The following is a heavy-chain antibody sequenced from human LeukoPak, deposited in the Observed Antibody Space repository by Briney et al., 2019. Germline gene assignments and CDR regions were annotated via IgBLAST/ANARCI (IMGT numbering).Heavy chain of an antibody. CDR3: ARDRGVRGEYDY. J-gene: IGHJ4*02. D-gene: IGHD3-10*01. V-gene: IGHV4-38-2*02. CDR2: VYHSGST. Sequence: SETLSLTCAVSGYSISSGYYWGWIRPPPEKGLEWIGSVYHSGSTYYNPSLKSRVTISVGTSKNQFSLKLNSVTAADTAVYYCARDRGVRGEYDYWGQGSLVTVSS. CDR1: GYSISSGYY.